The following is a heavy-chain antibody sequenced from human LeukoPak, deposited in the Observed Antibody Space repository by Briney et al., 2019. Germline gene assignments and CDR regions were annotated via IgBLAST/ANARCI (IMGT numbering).Heavy chain of an antibody. CDR3: ARLAVAGTPDYYGMDV. CDR1: GGTFSSYA. V-gene: IGHV1-69*04. D-gene: IGHD6-19*01. Sequence: SAKVSCKASGGTFSSYAISWVRQAPGQGLEWMGRIIPILDIANYAQKFQGRVTITADKSTSTAYMELSSLRSEDTAVYYCARLAVAGTPDYYGMDVWGQGTTVTVSS. J-gene: IGHJ6*02. CDR2: IIPILDIA.